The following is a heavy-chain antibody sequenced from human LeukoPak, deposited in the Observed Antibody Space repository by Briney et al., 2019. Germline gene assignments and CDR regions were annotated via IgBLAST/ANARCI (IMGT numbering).Heavy chain of an antibody. J-gene: IGHJ3*02. V-gene: IGHV3-23*01. Sequence: PGGSLRLSCAASGFTFSSYAMSWVRQAPGKGLEWVSAISGSGGSTYYADSVKGRFTISRDNSKNTLYLQMNSLRAEDTAVYYCAKGLGDYGDYSDAFDIWGQGTMVTVSS. CDR3: AKGLGDYGDYSDAFDI. D-gene: IGHD4-17*01. CDR2: ISGSGGST. CDR1: GFTFSSYA.